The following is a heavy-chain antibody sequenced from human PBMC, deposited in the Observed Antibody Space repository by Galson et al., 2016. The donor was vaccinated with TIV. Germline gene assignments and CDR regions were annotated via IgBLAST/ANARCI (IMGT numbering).Heavy chain of an antibody. V-gene: IGHV3-30*18. CDR1: GFTFNTYG. J-gene: IGHJ4*02. D-gene: IGHD3-22*01. CDR3: AKVGITGYYPPSPTFFDF. Sequence: SLRLSCAGSGFTFNTYGMHWVRQAPGKGLEWVAVISNAGSNKYYADSVKGRSTISRDNSKNTLYLQMNSRKTEDTAVYYCAKVGITGYYPPSPTFFDFWGQGTLVTVSS. CDR2: ISNAGSNK.